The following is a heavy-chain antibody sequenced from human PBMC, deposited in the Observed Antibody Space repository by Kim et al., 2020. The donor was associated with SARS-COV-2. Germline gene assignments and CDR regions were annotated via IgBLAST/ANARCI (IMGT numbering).Heavy chain of an antibody. CDR3: ANWPLWELSRAEYFQH. V-gene: IGHV3-23*01. D-gene: IGHD1-26*01. J-gene: IGHJ1*01. Sequence: VKGRFTIARDNSKNTLYLKMNSLRAEDTDVYYCANWPLWELSRAEYFQHWGQGTLVTVSS.